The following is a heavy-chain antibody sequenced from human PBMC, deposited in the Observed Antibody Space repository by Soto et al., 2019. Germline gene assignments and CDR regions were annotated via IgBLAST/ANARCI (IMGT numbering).Heavy chain of an antibody. CDR3: ARDHGTTWYGPIDY. CDR1: GFTFNTYG. Sequence: QVQLVESGGGAVQPGRSLRLSCAASGFTFNTYGMHWVRQAPGKGLEWVAVIWYDGSNEFCADSVKGRFTISRDNSKNTLYLQMNNLRDEDTAIYYCARDHGTTWYGPIDYWGQGTLVTVSS. D-gene: IGHD6-13*01. V-gene: IGHV3-33*01. J-gene: IGHJ4*02. CDR2: IWYDGSNE.